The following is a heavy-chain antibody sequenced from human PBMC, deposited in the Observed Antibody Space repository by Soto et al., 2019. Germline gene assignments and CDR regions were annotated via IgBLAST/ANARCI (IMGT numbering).Heavy chain of an antibody. D-gene: IGHD6-6*01. V-gene: IGHV3-74*01. Sequence: EVQLGESGGGLVQPGGSLRLSCAASGFTISSYWMHWVRQAPGKGLVWVSRINGDGGTTNYADSVKGRFTISRDNAKNTLFLQMNSLRVEDAAFYYCARVGGSSWHWGQGTLVTVSS. CDR1: GFTISSYW. CDR2: INGDGGTT. CDR3: ARVGGSSWH. J-gene: IGHJ4*02.